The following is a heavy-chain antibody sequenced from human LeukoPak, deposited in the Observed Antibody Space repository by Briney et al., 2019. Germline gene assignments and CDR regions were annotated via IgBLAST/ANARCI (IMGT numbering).Heavy chain of an antibody. J-gene: IGHJ4*02. V-gene: IGHV4-38-2*02. CDR2: IYYSGST. CDR1: GYSINSGYT. D-gene: IGHD6-6*01. Sequence: SETLSLTCTVSGYSINSGYTWGWIRQPPGKGLEWIGYIYYSGSTNYNPSLKSRVTISVDTSKNQFSLKLSSVTAADTAVYYCTRLHSGSSAFDYWGQGTLVTVSS. CDR3: TRLHSGSSAFDY.